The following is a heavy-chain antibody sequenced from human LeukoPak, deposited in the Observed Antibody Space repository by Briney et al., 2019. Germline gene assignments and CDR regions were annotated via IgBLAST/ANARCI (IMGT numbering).Heavy chain of an antibody. CDR3: ARGGGELRLFDY. J-gene: IGHJ4*02. V-gene: IGHV3-30-3*01. Sequence: GRSLRLSCAPSGFTFSSYAMHWVRQAPGKGLEWVAVISYDGSNKYYADSVKGRFTISRDNSKNTLYLQMNSLRAEDTAVYYCARGGGELRLFDYWGQGTLVTVSS. D-gene: IGHD1-26*01. CDR1: GFTFSSYA. CDR2: ISYDGSNK.